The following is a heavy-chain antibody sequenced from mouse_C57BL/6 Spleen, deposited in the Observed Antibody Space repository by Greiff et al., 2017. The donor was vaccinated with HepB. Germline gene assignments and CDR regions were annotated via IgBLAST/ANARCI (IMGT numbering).Heavy chain of an antibody. J-gene: IGHJ2*01. CDR1: GYAFSSSW. CDR2: IYPGDGDT. V-gene: IGHV1-82*01. Sequence: QVQLQQSGPELVKPGASVKISCKASGYAFSSSWMNWVKQRPGKGLEWIGRIYPGDGDTNYTGKFKGKATLTADKSSSTAYMQLSSLTSEDSAVYFCASPYYYGSSYALDDWGQGTTLTVSS. D-gene: IGHD1-1*01. CDR3: ASPYYYGSSYALDD.